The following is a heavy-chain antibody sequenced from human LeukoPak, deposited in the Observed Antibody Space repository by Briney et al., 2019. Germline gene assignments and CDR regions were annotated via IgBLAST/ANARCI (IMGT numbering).Heavy chain of an antibody. CDR3: ARESDSSSWYSGYFDY. CDR1: GFTFSSYS. V-gene: IGHV3-21*01. J-gene: IGHJ4*02. Sequence: GGSLRLSCAASGFTFSSYSMNWVRQAPGKGLEWVSSISSSSSYIYYADSVKGRFTISRDNAKSSLYLQMNSLRAEDTAVYYCARESDSSSWYSGYFDYWGQGTLVTVSS. CDR2: ISSSSSYI. D-gene: IGHD6-13*01.